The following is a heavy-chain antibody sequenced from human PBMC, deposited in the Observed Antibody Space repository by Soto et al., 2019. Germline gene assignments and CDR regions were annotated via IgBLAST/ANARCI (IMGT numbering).Heavy chain of an antibody. V-gene: IGHV4-31*03. CDR2: IYYSGST. D-gene: IGHD2-8*01. Sequence: QVQLQEAGPGLVKPSQTLSLTCTVSGGAISSGGYYWSWIRQHPGKGLEWIGYIYYSGSTYYNPSLKPRVTISVAPSKNLLSLTLSSVPAADTAVYYCAREPDAWGQGTLVTVS. CDR1: GGAISSGGYY. CDR3: AREPDA. J-gene: IGHJ4*02.